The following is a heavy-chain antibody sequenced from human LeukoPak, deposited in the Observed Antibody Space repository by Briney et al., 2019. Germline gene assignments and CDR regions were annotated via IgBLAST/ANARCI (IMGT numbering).Heavy chain of an antibody. CDR2: IYSGGST. CDR1: GFTVSSNY. V-gene: IGHV3-66*01. Sequence: GGSLRLSCAAAGFTVSSNYRSWVRQAPGTGLEWVSVIYSGGSTYSADSVKGRFTISRDNSKNTVYLQMNSLRAEDTAVYYCARGVGLGVRGDTDSWGQGTLVTVSS. CDR3: ARGVGLGVRGDTDS. J-gene: IGHJ5*01. D-gene: IGHD3-10*01.